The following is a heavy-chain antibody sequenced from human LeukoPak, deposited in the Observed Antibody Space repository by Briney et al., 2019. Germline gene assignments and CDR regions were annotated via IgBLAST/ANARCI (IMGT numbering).Heavy chain of an antibody. Sequence: GGSLRLSCAASGFTFSSYEMNWVRQAPGKGLEWVANIKQDGSEKYYVDSVKGRFTISRDNAKNSLYLQMNSLRAEDTAVYYCARSSGWYLFYFGYWGQGTLVTVSS. J-gene: IGHJ4*02. D-gene: IGHD6-19*01. CDR3: ARSSGWYLFYFGY. V-gene: IGHV3-7*01. CDR2: IKQDGSEK. CDR1: GFTFSSYE.